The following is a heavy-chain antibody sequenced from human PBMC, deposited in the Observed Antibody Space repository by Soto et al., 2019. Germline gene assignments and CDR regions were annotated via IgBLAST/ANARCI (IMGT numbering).Heavy chain of an antibody. D-gene: IGHD2-2*01. CDR1: GYTFSSYH. CDR2: ISADNGNT. CDR3: DGPPADY. Sequence: QVQLVQSGAEVKKPGASVKVSCKASGYTFSSYHISWVRQAPGQGLEWMGWISADNGNTNYAQKLQGRVTMTTDTYSSTDYMELRSLRSDYKAVYARDGPPADYWGQGTLVTVSS. V-gene: IGHV1-18*01. J-gene: IGHJ4*02.